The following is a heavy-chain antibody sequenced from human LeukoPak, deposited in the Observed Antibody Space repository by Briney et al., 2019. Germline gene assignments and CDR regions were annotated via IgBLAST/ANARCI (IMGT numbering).Heavy chain of an antibody. J-gene: IGHJ4*02. V-gene: IGHV4-4*07. CDR1: GGSVSSYY. CDR2: IYSSGST. D-gene: IGHD2-2*01. CDR3: ARDCFSSTCYDY. Sequence: KPSETLSLTCTVSGGSVSSYYWSWIRQSAGKGLEWIGRIYSSGSTNYNPSLKSRVTLSVDTSKNQLSLKLRSVNAADTAVYYCARDCFSSTCYDYWGQGTLVTVSS.